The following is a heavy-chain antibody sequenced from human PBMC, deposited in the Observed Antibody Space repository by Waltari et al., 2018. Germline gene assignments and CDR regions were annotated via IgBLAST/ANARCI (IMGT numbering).Heavy chain of an antibody. CDR3: ARVPPPDRSGSYPFDY. Sequence: VQLVQSGAEVKKPGASVKVSCKASGYTFTGYYMLWVRQAPGQGLEWMGRINPNSGGTNYAQKFHGRVTMTRDTSISTAYMELSRLRADDTAVYDCARVPPPDRSGSYPFDYWGQGTLVTVSS. CDR1: GYTFTGYY. J-gene: IGHJ4*02. V-gene: IGHV1-2*06. CDR2: INPNSGGT. D-gene: IGHD1-26*01.